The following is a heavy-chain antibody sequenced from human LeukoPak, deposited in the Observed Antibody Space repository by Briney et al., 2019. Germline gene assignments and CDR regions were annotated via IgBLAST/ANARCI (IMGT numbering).Heavy chain of an antibody. CDR1: GYTFTSYG. CDR2: ISAYNGNT. J-gene: IGHJ4*02. Sequence: ASVKVSCKASGYTFTSYGISWVRQAAGQGLEWMGWISAYNGNTNYAQKLQGRVTITTDTSTSTAYMELRSLRSDDTAVYYCASEGPVGELSYWGQGTLVTVSS. CDR3: ASEGPVGELSY. V-gene: IGHV1-18*01. D-gene: IGHD3-10*01.